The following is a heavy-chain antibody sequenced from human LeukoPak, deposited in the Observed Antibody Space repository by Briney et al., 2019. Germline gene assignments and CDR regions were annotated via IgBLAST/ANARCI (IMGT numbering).Heavy chain of an antibody. D-gene: IGHD3-10*01. CDR2: IYYSGST. V-gene: IGHV4-59*12. CDR1: GGSISSYY. Sequence: PSETLSLTCTVSGGSISSYYWSWIRQPPGKGLEWIGYIYYSGSTNYNPSLKSRVTISVDTSKNQFSLKLSSVTAADTAVYYCARRRLAVRGVLLTPLDYWGQRTLVTVSS. J-gene: IGHJ4*02. CDR3: ARRRLAVRGVLLTPLDY.